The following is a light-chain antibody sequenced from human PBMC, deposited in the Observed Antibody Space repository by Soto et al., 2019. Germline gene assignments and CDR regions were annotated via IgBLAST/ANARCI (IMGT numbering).Light chain of an antibody. CDR3: QQYGSSPKT. Sequence: EIVLTQSPGTLSLSPWERATLSCRASQSVSSSYLAWYQQKPGQAPRLLIYGASSMATGIPDRFSGSGSGTEFTLTISRLEPEDFAMYYCQQYGSSPKTFGQGTKVDIK. CDR2: GAS. CDR1: QSVSSSY. J-gene: IGKJ1*01. V-gene: IGKV3-20*01.